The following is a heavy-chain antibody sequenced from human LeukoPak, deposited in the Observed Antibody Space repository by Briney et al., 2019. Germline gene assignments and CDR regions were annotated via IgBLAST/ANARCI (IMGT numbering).Heavy chain of an antibody. D-gene: IGHD3-22*01. CDR3: AKRDDSGGNLVDL. V-gene: IGHV4-39*02. CDR1: GGSIRSGSHY. Sequence: SETLSLTCTVSGGSIRSGSHYWAWIRQPPGKGLEWIGSIYYSGGTYYNPSLENRVTISIDTSKNHFSLKLSSLSAADTSVYYCAKRDDSGGNLVDLWGQGTLVTVS. J-gene: IGHJ4*02. CDR2: IYYSGGT.